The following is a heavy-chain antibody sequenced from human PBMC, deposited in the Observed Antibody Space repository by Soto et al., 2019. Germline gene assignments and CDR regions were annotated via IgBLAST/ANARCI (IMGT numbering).Heavy chain of an antibody. Sequence: GGSLRLSCAASGFTVSSNYMSWVRQAPGKGLEGVSVIYSGGSTYYADSVKGRFTISRDNSKNTLYLQMNSLRAEDTAVYYCARGENDYYDSSGYYLGTLAFDIWGQGTMVTVSS. CDR2: IYSGGST. CDR3: ARGENDYYDSSGYYLGTLAFDI. CDR1: GFTVSSNY. V-gene: IGHV3-53*01. J-gene: IGHJ3*02. D-gene: IGHD3-22*01.